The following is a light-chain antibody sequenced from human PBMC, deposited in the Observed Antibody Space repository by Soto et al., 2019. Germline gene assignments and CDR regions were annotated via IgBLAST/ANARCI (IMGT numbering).Light chain of an antibody. J-gene: IGKJ1*01. Sequence: EIVLTQSPGTLSLSPGERATLSCRASQTVTSNYLAWYQRKPGQAPRLLIYGASSRATDIPDRFSGSGSGTDFSLTITRLEPKDVPVYFCQQYAGSPSTFRKVTNVENK. V-gene: IGKV3-20*01. CDR1: QTVTSNY. CDR3: QQYAGSPST. CDR2: GAS.